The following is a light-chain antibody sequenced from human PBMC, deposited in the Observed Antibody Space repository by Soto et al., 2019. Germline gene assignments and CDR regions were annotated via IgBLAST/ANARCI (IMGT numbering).Light chain of an antibody. Sequence: IVVTQSPATLSVSPGETATLSCRTSHSVSTHVAWYQQRPGQAPRLLLYGASTRATGVPARFSGTGGGTEFTLTISSLQSEDFAVYFCQQYGRSYTFGQGTKVDIK. CDR3: QQYGRSYT. CDR1: HSVSTH. J-gene: IGKJ2*01. V-gene: IGKV3-15*01. CDR2: GAS.